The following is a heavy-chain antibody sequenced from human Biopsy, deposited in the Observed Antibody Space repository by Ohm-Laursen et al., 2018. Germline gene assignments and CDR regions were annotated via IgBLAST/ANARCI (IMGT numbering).Heavy chain of an antibody. CDR3: VGGQRGPPIGVAVPGDAFDL. CDR2: RIPYFSPI. V-gene: IGHV1-69*01. Sequence: SSVKVSCKASGVTFDTYSFGWVRQAPGQGLEWMGGRIPYFSPINYARNFQDRAVITADRSARSTDMQLSGLRPDDTAVYYCVGGQRGPPIGVAVPGDAFDLWGPGTLVTVSP. D-gene: IGHD2/OR15-2a*01. J-gene: IGHJ3*01. CDR1: GVTFDTYS.